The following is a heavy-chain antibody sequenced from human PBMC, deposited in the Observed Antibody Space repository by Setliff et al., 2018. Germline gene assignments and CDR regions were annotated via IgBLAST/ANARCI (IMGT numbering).Heavy chain of an antibody. CDR1: GDSISDYH. J-gene: IGHJ4*02. V-gene: IGHV4-59*01. CDR2: IYSSGRT. D-gene: IGHD4-17*01. Sequence: SETLSLTCRVSGDSISDYHWSWIRQPPGQGLEWIGYIYSSGRTNYNPSLKSRVSLSLDTSKNQFSLDLSSVTPADMAVYYCARELGLRAPFDFWGQGILVTVSS. CDR3: ARELGLRAPFDF.